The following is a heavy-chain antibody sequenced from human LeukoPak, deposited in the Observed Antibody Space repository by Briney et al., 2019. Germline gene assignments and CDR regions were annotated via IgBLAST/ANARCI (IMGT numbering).Heavy chain of an antibody. CDR1: ELTVTINY. CDR2: IYSGGST. CDR3: VRYTYERDAFDI. D-gene: IGHD3-16*01. Sequence: GGSLRLSCAVSELTVTINYMSWVRQAPGKGLEWVSIIYSGGSTYYADSVKGRFTISRDNSQKTVYLQINSLGSEDTAVYYCVRYTYERDAFDIWGHGTMVTVSS. J-gene: IGHJ3*02. V-gene: IGHV3-53*01.